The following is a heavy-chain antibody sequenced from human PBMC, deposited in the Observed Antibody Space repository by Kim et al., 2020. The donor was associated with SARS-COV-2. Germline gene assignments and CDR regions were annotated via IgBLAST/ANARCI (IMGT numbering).Heavy chain of an antibody. CDR3: AKDYLSQREMYCSGGSCYEDY. CDR1: GFTFSSYA. J-gene: IGHJ4*02. V-gene: IGHV3-23*01. Sequence: GGSLRLSCAASGFTFSSYAMSWVRQAPGKGLEWVSAISGSGGSTYYADSVKGRFTISRDNSKNTLYLQMNSLRAEDTAVYYCAKDYLSQREMYCSGGSCYEDYWGQGTLVTVSS. CDR2: ISGSGGST. D-gene: IGHD2-15*01.